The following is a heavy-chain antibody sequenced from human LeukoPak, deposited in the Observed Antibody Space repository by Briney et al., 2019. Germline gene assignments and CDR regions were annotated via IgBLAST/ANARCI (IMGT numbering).Heavy chain of an antibody. Sequence: GGTLRLSCAASGFTFSSYGMSWVRQAPGKGLEWVSSISSSSSYIYYADSVKGRFTISRDNAKNSLYLQMNSLRAEDTAVYYCARGRPQSDYYMDVWGKGTTVTVSS. CDR3: ARGRPQSDYYMDV. V-gene: IGHV3-21*01. J-gene: IGHJ6*03. CDR2: ISSSSSYI. CDR1: GFTFSSYG.